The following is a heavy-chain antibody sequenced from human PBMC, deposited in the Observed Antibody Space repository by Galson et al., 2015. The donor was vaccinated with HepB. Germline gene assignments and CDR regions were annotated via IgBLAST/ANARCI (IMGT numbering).Heavy chain of an antibody. CDR1: GFTFSSYS. V-gene: IGHV3-21*01. CDR3: ARRGDYGGNNGMDV. CDR2: ISSSSSCI. D-gene: IGHD4-23*01. J-gene: IGHJ6*02. Sequence: SLRLSCAASGFTFSSYSMNWVRQAPGKGLEWVSSISSSSSCIYYADSVKGRFTISRDNAKNSLYLQMNSLRAEDTAVYYCARRGDYGGNNGMDVWGQGTTVTVSS.